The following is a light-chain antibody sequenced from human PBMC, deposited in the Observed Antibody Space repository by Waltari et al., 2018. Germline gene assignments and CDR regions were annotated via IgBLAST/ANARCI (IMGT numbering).Light chain of an antibody. CDR1: QSMSSY. Sequence: DIQMTQSPSSLSASVGDRVTIPCRASQSMSSYLNWYQQKPGKAPKLLIYAASSLQSGVPSRFSGSGSGTDFTLTISSLQPEDFATYYCQQSYSTPITFGQGTRLEIK. CDR2: AAS. V-gene: IGKV1-39*01. J-gene: IGKJ5*01. CDR3: QQSYSTPIT.